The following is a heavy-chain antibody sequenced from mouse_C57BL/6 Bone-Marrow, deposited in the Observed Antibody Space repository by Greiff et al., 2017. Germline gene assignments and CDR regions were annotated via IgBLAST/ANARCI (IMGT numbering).Heavy chain of an antibody. V-gene: IGHV1-19*01. CDR1: GYTFTDYY. CDR2: INPDNGGT. J-gene: IGHJ1*03. CDR3: SPITTDWYFDV. Sequence: EVQLQESGPVLVKPGASVKMSCKASGYTFTDYYMNWVKQSHGKSLEWIGVINPDNGGTSYNQKFKGKATLAVDKSSSTAYMELNSLTSEDSAVYYCSPITTDWYFDVWGTGTTVTVSS. D-gene: IGHD1-1*01.